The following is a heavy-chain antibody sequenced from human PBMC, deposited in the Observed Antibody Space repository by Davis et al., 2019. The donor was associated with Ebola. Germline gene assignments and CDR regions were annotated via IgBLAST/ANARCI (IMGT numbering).Heavy chain of an antibody. J-gene: IGHJ6*02. CDR1: GFTFENYA. V-gene: IGHV3-9*01. D-gene: IGHD4-23*01. Sequence: PGGSLRLSCAASGFTFENYAMHWVRRAPGKGLEWVSGISWDSGRIAYAGAVKGRFTISRDNAKNSLYLQMRSLRVEDTALYYCVKDGWYEVPVLGGNPMDFWGQGTTVTVSS. CDR2: ISWDSGRI. CDR3: VKDGWYEVPVLGGNPMDF.